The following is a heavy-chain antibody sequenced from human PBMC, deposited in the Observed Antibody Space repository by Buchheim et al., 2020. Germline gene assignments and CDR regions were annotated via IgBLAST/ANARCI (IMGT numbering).Heavy chain of an antibody. CDR2: IYSSGNT. Sequence: QVQLQESGPGLVKPSETLSLTCIVSGGSISNYYWNWIRQPPGKEMEWIGYIYSSGNTNYNPSLKSRVTISIDTSKNQFSLRLSSVTAADTAVYYCARSPRIASRENWFDPWGQGTL. CDR3: ARSPRIASRENWFDP. V-gene: IGHV4-59*08. J-gene: IGHJ5*02. D-gene: IGHD6-13*01. CDR1: GGSISNYY.